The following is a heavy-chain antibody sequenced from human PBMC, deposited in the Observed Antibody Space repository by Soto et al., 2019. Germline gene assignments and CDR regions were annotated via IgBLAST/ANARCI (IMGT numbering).Heavy chain of an antibody. CDR2: ISWNSGTI. V-gene: IGHV3-9*01. D-gene: IGHD2-8*02. CDR1: GFSFDDYA. CDR3: AKSTGGTANGMGV. Sequence: EVQVVESGGGLVQPGRSLRLSCAASGFSFDDYAMHWVRQAPGKGLEWVSGISWNSGTIGYADSVKGRFTISRDNAKNSLYLQKNSLRAEDTALYYCAKSTGGTANGMGVWGQGTTVTVSS. J-gene: IGHJ6*02.